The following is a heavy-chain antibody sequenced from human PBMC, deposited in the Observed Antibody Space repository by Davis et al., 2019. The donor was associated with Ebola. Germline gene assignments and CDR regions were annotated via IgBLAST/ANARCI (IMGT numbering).Heavy chain of an antibody. J-gene: IGHJ4*02. Sequence: MPSETLSLTCAVYGGSFTAHVWNWIRQSPGKGLEWIGEIDHSGIRTYNPSPQNRVTMSVDASKSQFSLRLTSVTAADTAVYYCSDWNRWGQGTLVTVAS. D-gene: IGHD1-1*01. CDR2: IDHSGIR. CDR3: SDWNR. V-gene: IGHV4-34*01. CDR1: GGSFTAHV.